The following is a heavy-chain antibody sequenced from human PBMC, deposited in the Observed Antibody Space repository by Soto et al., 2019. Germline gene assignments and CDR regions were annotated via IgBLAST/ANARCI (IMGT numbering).Heavy chain of an antibody. CDR3: ARSSSGPIYDYIWGSYRPPARTDAFDI. D-gene: IGHD3-16*02. V-gene: IGHV1-8*01. J-gene: IGHJ3*02. CDR1: GYTFTSYD. CDR2: MNPNSGNT. Sequence: ASVKVSCKASGYTFTSYDINWVRQATGQGLEWMGWMNPNSGNTGYAQKFQGRITMTRNTSISTAYMELSSLRSEDTAVYYCARSSSGPIYDYIWGSYRPPARTDAFDIWGQGTMVTVSS.